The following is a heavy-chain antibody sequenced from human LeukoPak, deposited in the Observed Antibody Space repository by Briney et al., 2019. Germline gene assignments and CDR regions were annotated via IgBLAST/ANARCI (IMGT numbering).Heavy chain of an antibody. CDR3: ARGALSTTVTTGPYYYYYYGMDV. V-gene: IGHV1-2*04. CDR2: INPNSGGT. J-gene: IGHJ6*02. Sequence: ASVKVSCKASGYTFTGYYMHWVRQAPGQGLEWMGWINPNSGGTNYAQKFQGWVTMTRDTSISTAYMELSRLRSDDTAVYYCARGALSTTVTTGPYYYYYYGMDVWGQGTTVTVSS. D-gene: IGHD4-17*01. CDR1: GYTFTGYY.